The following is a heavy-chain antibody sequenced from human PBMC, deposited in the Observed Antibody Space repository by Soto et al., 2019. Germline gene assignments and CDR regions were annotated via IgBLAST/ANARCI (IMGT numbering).Heavy chain of an antibody. CDR1: GFRFSSYA. D-gene: IGHD1-26*01. Sequence: EVQLLESGGGLVSPGESLRISCAASGFRFSSYAMSWVRQAPGKGLEWLAGITFRGDYTYYADSVKGRFSLSRDNSRNRLDLQMNNLKVEDTALYYCAKLGTMGVFDNWGQGTLLTVSS. V-gene: IGHV3-23*01. CDR2: ITFRGDYT. CDR3: AKLGTMGVFDN. J-gene: IGHJ4*02.